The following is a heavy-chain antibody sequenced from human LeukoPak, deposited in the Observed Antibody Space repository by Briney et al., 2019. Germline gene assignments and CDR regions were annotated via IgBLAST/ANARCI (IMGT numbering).Heavy chain of an antibody. CDR1: GGTFSSYA. V-gene: IGHV1-69*04. D-gene: IGHD6-13*01. CDR3: ARDYSIDQAYSSSWYLGY. J-gene: IGHJ4*02. Sequence: SVKVSCKASGGTFSSYAISWVRQAPGQGLEWMGRIIPILGIANYAQKFQGRVTITADKSTSTAYMELSSLRSEDTAVYYCARDYSIDQAYSSSWYLGYWGQGTLVTVSS. CDR2: IIPILGIA.